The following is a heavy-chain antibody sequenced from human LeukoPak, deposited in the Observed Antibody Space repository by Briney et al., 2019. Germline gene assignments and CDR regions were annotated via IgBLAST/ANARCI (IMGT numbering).Heavy chain of an antibody. J-gene: IGHJ5*01. V-gene: IGHV1-8*01. CDR3: AIGFCTSNICYSWFDS. Sequence: ASVKVSCKASGYTFTSNDINWVRQATGQGLEWMGWMNPNSGNTGWAQKFQGRVTMTRNTSRTTAYMELSSLRSGDTAVYYCAIGFCTSNICYSWFDSWGQGTLVTVSS. CDR2: MNPNSGNT. D-gene: IGHD2-2*01. CDR1: GYTFTSND.